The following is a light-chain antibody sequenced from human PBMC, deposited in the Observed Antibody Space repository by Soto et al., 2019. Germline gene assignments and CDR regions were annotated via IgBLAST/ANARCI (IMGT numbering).Light chain of an antibody. J-gene: IGKJ4*01. Sequence: EMVVTQSPATLSVSPVERVTLSCRTSQDVSSKLAWYQQKPGQPPRLLIYDASTRATGTPARFSGSGSGTEFTLAVSSLQSEDYALYFCQQYIRWPLTFGGGAKVDIK. V-gene: IGKV3D-15*01. CDR2: DAS. CDR3: QQYIRWPLT. CDR1: QDVSSK.